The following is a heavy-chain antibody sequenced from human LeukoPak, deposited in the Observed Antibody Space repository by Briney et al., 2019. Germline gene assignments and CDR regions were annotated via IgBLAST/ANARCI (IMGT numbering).Heavy chain of an antibody. CDR1: GDSISSSDYY. Sequence: PSETLSLTCTVSGDSISSSDYYWGWIRQPPGKGLEWIGGIYYSGSTYYNPSLRSRVTISVDTSKNQFSLKLSSVTAADTAVYYCARRTYSSSYYYFDYWGQGTLVTVPS. V-gene: IGHV4-39*01. D-gene: IGHD3-22*01. J-gene: IGHJ4*02. CDR2: IYYSGST. CDR3: ARRTYSSSYYYFDY.